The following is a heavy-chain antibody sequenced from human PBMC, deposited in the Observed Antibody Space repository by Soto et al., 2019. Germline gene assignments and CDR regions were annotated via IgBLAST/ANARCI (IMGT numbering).Heavy chain of an antibody. V-gene: IGHV1-46*01. CDR1: GYTFTSYY. Sequence: QVQLVQSGAEVKKPGASVKVSCKASGYTFTSYYMHWVRQAPGQGLERMGIINPSGGSTSYAQKFQGRVNMTRDTSTSTVYMELSSLRSEDTAVYYCARYAGAYYDFWSGYSNYFDYWGQGTLVTVSS. J-gene: IGHJ4*02. D-gene: IGHD3-3*01. CDR3: ARYAGAYYDFWSGYSNYFDY. CDR2: INPSGGST.